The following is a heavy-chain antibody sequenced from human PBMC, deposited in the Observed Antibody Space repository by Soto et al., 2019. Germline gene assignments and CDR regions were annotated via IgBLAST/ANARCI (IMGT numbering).Heavy chain of an antibody. CDR1: GLPFRDYS. CDR3: ATESGIRPN. Sequence: GGSLRLSCVVSGLPFRDYSMNWVRQTPGKGLEWVAYITSRSSPIYYADFVEGRFTISRDNAKNSLSLQMTSLRAEDTAIYYYATESGIRPNWGQGTLVTVSS. CDR2: ITSRSSPI. D-gene: IGHD3-3*01. J-gene: IGHJ4*02. V-gene: IGHV3-48*01.